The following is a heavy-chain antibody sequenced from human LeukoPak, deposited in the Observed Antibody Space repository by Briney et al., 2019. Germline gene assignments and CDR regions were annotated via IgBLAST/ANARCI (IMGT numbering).Heavy chain of an antibody. Sequence: ASVKVSCEASGYTFTSYDINWVRQATGQGLEWMGWMNPNSGNTGYAQKFQGRVTMTRNTSISTAYMELSSLRSEDTAVYYCARGTSGYSGYDLRFDPWGQGTLVTVSS. CDR3: ARGTSGYSGYDLRFDP. CDR1: GYTFTSYD. V-gene: IGHV1-8*01. CDR2: MNPNSGNT. J-gene: IGHJ5*02. D-gene: IGHD5-12*01.